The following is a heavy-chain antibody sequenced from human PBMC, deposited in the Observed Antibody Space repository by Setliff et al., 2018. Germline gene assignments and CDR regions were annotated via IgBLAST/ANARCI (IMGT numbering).Heavy chain of an antibody. D-gene: IGHD1-20*01. V-gene: IGHV4-34*01. J-gene: IGHJ4*02. CDR3: ARGRNIKLRLLDS. Sequence: ESLRLSCAASGFTFSTYRMHWVRQAPGKGLEWIGEINHSGSTSYNPSLESRVTISIDTSKNQFSLNLRYVTAADTGLYYCARGRNIKLRLLDSWGQGKLVTVSS. CDR2: INHSGST. CDR1: GFTFSTYR.